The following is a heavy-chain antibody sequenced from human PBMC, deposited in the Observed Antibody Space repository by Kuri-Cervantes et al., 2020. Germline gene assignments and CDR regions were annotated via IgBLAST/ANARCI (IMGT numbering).Heavy chain of an antibody. Sequence: SVKVSCKASGGTFRSYAISWVRQAPGQGLEWMGGIIPIFGTANYAQKFQGRVTITTDESTSTAYMELSSLRSEDTAVYYCARDHPGYSSSWFGWFDPWGQGTLVTVSS. CDR1: GGTFRSYA. CDR2: IIPIFGTA. D-gene: IGHD6-13*01. CDR3: ARDHPGYSSSWFGWFDP. V-gene: IGHV1-69*05. J-gene: IGHJ5*02.